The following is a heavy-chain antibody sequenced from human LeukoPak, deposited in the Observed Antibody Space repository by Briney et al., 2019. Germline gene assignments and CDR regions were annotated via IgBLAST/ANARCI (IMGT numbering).Heavy chain of an antibody. V-gene: IGHV4-34*01. Sequence: PSETLSLTCAVYGGSFSGYYWSWIRQPPGKGLEWIGEINHSGSTNYNPSLKSRVTISVDTSKNQFSLKLSSVTAADTAVYYCARGRLGYSYRIWGQGTLVTVSS. CDR3: ARGRLGYSYRI. CDR2: INHSGST. CDR1: GGSFSGYY. D-gene: IGHD5-18*01. J-gene: IGHJ4*02.